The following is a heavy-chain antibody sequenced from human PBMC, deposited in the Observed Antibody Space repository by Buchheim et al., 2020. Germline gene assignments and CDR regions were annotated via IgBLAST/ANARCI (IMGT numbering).Heavy chain of an antibody. V-gene: IGHV4-34*01. CDR3: ARGDQCSGGSCYRSNYEYHMDV. D-gene: IGHD2-15*01. Sequence: QVQLQQWGAGLLKPSETLSLTCTVHGGSFINYYWSWIRQPPGKGLERIGEINHSGRTNYNPFLKSRVTISLDSSENPFSMNMSFVTAADTAVYYCARGDQCSGGSCYRSNYEYHMDVWGEGTT. CDR1: GGSFINYY. CDR2: INHSGRT. J-gene: IGHJ6*03.